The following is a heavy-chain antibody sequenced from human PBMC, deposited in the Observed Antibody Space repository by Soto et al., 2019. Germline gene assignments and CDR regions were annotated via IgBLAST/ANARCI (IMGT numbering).Heavy chain of an antibody. Sequence: QITLKESGPTLVKPTQTLTLTCTFSGFSLSTSGVGVGWIRQPPGKALEWLALIYWDDDKRYSPSLKSRLTITKDPSKNQVVLTMTNMDPVDTATYYCAHSNLSSGWYGEGRYYYYGMDVWGQGTTVTVSS. CDR1: GFSLSTSGVG. V-gene: IGHV2-5*02. D-gene: IGHD6-19*01. CDR2: IYWDDDK. CDR3: AHSNLSSGWYGEGRYYYYGMDV. J-gene: IGHJ6*02.